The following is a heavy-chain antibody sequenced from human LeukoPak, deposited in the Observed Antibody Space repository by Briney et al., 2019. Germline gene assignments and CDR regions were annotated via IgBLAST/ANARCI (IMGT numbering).Heavy chain of an antibody. CDR3: ARGRLSTTTTWVFDY. CDR2: INHRGTT. D-gene: IGHD4-17*01. Sequence: SETLSFTGAGYGVSFSSSYWTWIRQPPGKGLKWIGEINHRGTTNYSPSLRSRVTISLDTSKNQFSLTLNSVTAADTAVYYCARGRLSTTTTWVFDYWGLGTLVTVSS. CDR1: GVSFSSSY. V-gene: IGHV4-34*01. J-gene: IGHJ4*02.